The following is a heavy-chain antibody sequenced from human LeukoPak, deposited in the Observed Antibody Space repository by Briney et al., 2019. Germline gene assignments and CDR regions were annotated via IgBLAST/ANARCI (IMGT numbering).Heavy chain of an antibody. J-gene: IGHJ4*02. CDR1: GFTFSNYA. CDR2: ICGHGISI. CDR3: AKEDGYYGSGRYYYFDY. Sequence: GGSLRLSCEASGFTFSNYAMSWVRQAPGKGLEWVSGICGHGISIYYADSVKGRFTISRDNSKSTLYLVMNSLRAEDTAVYYCAKEDGYYGSGRYYYFDYWGQGTLVTVS. D-gene: IGHD3-10*01. V-gene: IGHV3-23*01.